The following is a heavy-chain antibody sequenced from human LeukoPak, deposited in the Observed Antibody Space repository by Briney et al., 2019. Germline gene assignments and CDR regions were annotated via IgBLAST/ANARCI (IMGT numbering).Heavy chain of an antibody. D-gene: IGHD2-8*01. V-gene: IGHV3-66*01. Sequence: GGSLRLSCAASGFTVSSNYMSWVRQAPGKGLEWVSVISNSGVTTYYADSLKGRFTISRDNSKNTLYLQMNSLRAEDTAVYYCARVQGHPPNGLDVWGQGTMVTVSS. CDR3: ARVQGHPPNGLDV. J-gene: IGHJ3*01. CDR1: GFTVSSNY. CDR2: ISNSGVTT.